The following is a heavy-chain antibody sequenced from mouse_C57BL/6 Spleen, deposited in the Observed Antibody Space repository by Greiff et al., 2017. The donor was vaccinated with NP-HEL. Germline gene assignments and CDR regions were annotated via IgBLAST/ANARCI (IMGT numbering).Heavy chain of an antibody. Sequence: VQLQQSGPELVKPGASVKISCKASGYSFTDYNMNWVKQSHGKSLEWIGVINPSYGTTSYNQKFKGKATFTVDQSSSPAYMQLNSLSADDSSVYYWASELGRQGFAYWGQGTLVTVSA. CDR1: GYSFTDYN. V-gene: IGHV1-39*01. D-gene: IGHD4-1*01. CDR3: ASELGRQGFAY. J-gene: IGHJ3*01. CDR2: INPSYGTT.